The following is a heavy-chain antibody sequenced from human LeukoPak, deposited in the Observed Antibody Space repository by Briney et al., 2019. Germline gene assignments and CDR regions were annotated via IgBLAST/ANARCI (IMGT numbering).Heavy chain of an antibody. CDR2: IYYSGST. CDR3: ARVTVGGGATIFGVVPYYFDY. J-gene: IGHJ4*02. D-gene: IGHD3-3*01. CDR1: GGSISSGGYY. Sequence: SQTLSLTCTVSGGSISSGGYYWSWIRQPPGKGLEWIGYIYYSGSTYYNPSLKSRVTISVDTSKNQFSLKLSSVTAADTAVYYCARVTVGGGATIFGVVPYYFDYWGQGTLVTVSS. V-gene: IGHV4-30-4*08.